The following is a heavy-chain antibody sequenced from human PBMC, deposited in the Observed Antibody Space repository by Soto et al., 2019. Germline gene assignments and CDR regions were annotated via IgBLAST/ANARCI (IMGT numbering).Heavy chain of an antibody. J-gene: IGHJ4*02. Sequence: GSLRLSCAASGFTFSSYWMSWVRQAPGKGLEWVANIKQDGSEKYYVDSVKGRFTISRDNAKNSLYLQMNSLRAEDTAVYYCARELEQSGYDAIDYWGQGTLVTVSS. CDR3: ARELEQSGYDAIDY. D-gene: IGHD5-12*01. CDR2: IKQDGSEK. V-gene: IGHV3-7*03. CDR1: GFTFSSYW.